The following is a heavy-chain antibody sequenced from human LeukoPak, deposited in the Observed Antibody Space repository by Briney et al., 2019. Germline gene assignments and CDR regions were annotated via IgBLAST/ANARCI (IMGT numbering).Heavy chain of an antibody. CDR2: ISAYNGNT. Sequence: ASVKVSCKASGYTFTSYGISWVRQAPGQGLEWMGWISAYNGNTNYAQKLQGRVTMTTDTSTSTAYMELRSLRSDDTAVYYCARDMGPYYDILTGYSYYMDVWGKGTTVTISS. D-gene: IGHD3-9*01. CDR1: GYTFTSYG. CDR3: ARDMGPYYDILTGYSYYMDV. V-gene: IGHV1-18*01. J-gene: IGHJ6*03.